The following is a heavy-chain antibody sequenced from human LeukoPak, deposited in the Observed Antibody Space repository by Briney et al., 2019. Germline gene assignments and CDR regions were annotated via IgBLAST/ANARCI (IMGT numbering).Heavy chain of an antibody. Sequence: GGSLRLSCAASGFTFSSYWMSWVRQAPGKGLEWVSSISSSSSYIYYADSVKGRFNISRDNAKNSLYLQMNSLRAEDTAVYYCARVDTAMVSQNVDYWGQGTLVTVSS. CDR3: ARVDTAMVSQNVDY. CDR1: GFTFSSYW. V-gene: IGHV3-21*01. J-gene: IGHJ4*02. CDR2: ISSSSSYI. D-gene: IGHD5-18*01.